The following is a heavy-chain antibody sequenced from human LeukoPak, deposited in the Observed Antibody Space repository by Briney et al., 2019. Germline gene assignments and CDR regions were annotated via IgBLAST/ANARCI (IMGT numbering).Heavy chain of an antibody. Sequence: ETLSLTCAVYDGSFSGYFWSWVRQAPGKGLEWVSNIATSSSTIYYADSVKGRFTISRDNAKNSLYLQMNSLRADDTAVYYCARFAAGGSYYYYMDVWGKGTTVTVSS. CDR2: IATSSSTI. J-gene: IGHJ6*03. V-gene: IGHV3-48*01. CDR1: DGSFSGYF. CDR3: ARFAAGGSYYYYMDV. D-gene: IGHD6-25*01.